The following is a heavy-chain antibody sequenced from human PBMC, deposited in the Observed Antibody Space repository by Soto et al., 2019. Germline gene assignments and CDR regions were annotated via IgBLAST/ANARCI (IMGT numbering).Heavy chain of an antibody. CDR1: CGSMSSSSYY. D-gene: IGHD3-9*01. CDR3: ARGFDILTFGFCLDY. J-gene: IGHJ4*02. Sequence: SETLSLTCTFSCGSMSSSSYYWGWIRQPPGKGLEWIANMYFSGFYSGSTSYNPSLKSRVTISVDTSKNQFSLQVSSVTAADTAVYYCARGFDILTFGFCLDYWGQGTLVTVSS. V-gene: IGHV4-39*01. CDR2: MYFSGFYSGST.